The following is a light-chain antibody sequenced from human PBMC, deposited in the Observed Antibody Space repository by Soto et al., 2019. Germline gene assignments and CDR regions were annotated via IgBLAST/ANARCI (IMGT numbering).Light chain of an antibody. J-gene: IGKJ1*01. V-gene: IGKV1-5*03. Sequence: DIQMTQSPSTLSASVGDRVTITCRASQSISSWLAWYQQKPGKAPKLLIYKASSLESGVPSRFSGSGSGTEFTLTISSLQPDDFATYDCKQYNSYPWTCGQGTKVEIK. CDR1: QSISSW. CDR2: KAS. CDR3: KQYNSYPWT.